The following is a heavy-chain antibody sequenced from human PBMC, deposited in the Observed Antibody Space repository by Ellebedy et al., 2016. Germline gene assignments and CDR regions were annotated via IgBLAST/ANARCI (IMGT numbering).Heavy chain of an antibody. J-gene: IGHJ4*02. Sequence: GESLKISCAASGFSFSSYAMTWVRQAPGKGLEWVSSISGSGARRDYADSVKGRLTISRDNSKNTLYLQMNSLRAEDTALYYCAKATQWLGRSCFDYWGQGTLVTVSS. CDR2: ISGSGARR. CDR1: GFSFSSYA. V-gene: IGHV3-23*01. CDR3: AKATQWLGRSCFDY. D-gene: IGHD6-19*01.